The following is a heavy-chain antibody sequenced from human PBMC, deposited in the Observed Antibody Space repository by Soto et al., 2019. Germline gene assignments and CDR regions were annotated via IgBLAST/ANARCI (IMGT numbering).Heavy chain of an antibody. CDR1: GYSIRSYY. Sequence: XETLSLTCSVSGYSIRSYYWTWIRQPPGRGLEWIGHVYYGGSTNYNPSLQSRVTISLDTSKNQFSLRLTSMTAADTAVYYCAGEGALATFGVVWGQGTRVTVSS. V-gene: IGHV4-59*12. CDR3: AGEGALATFGVV. D-gene: IGHD3-3*01. CDR2: VYYGGST. J-gene: IGHJ4*02.